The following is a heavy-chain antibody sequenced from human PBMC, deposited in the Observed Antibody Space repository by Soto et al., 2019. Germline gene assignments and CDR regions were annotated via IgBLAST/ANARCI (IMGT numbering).Heavy chain of an antibody. CDR2: ISYDGSNK. V-gene: IGHV3-30*18. CDR3: AKVRYYDILTGPDY. CDR1: GFTFSSYG. D-gene: IGHD3-9*01. J-gene: IGHJ4*02. Sequence: PGGSLRLSCAASGFTFSSYGMHWVRQAPGKGLEWVAAISYDGSNKYYADSVKGRFTISRDNSKNTLYLQMNSLRAEDTAVYYCAKVRYYDILTGPDYWGQGTLVTVSS.